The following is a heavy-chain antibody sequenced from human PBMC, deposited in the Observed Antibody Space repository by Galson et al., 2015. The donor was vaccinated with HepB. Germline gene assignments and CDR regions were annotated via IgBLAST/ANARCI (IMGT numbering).Heavy chain of an antibody. D-gene: IGHD1-26*01. Sequence: SLRLSCAASGFTFSSYWMSWVRQAPGKGLEWVANIKQDGSEKYYVDSVKGRFTISRDNAKNSLYLQMNSLRAEDTAVYYCARGTEWELQPFDYWGQGTLVTVSS. CDR2: IKQDGSEK. CDR1: GFTFSSYW. J-gene: IGHJ4*02. V-gene: IGHV3-7*03. CDR3: ARGTEWELQPFDY.